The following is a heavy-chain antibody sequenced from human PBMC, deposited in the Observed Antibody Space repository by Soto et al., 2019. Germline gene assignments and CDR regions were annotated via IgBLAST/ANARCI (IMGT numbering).Heavy chain of an antibody. Sequence: SETLSLTCAVYGGSFSGYYWSWIRQPPGKGLEWIGEINHSGSTNYNPSLKSRVTISVDTSKNQFSLKLSSVTAADTAVYYCARGAREYYYGSGNYYFDYWGQGTLVTVPQ. CDR2: INHSGST. J-gene: IGHJ4*02. CDR3: ARGAREYYYGSGNYYFDY. D-gene: IGHD3-10*01. CDR1: GGSFSGYY. V-gene: IGHV4-34*01.